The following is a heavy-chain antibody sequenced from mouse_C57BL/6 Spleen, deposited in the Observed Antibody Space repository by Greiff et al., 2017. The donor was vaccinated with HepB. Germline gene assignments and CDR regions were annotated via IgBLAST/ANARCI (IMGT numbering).Heavy chain of an antibody. Sequence: EVQLQQSGPVLVKPGASVKMSCKASGYTFTDYYMNWVKQSHGKSLEWIGVINPYNGGTSYNQKFKGKATLTVDKSSSTAYMELNSLTSEDSAVYYCASQGSSYFSMDYWGQGTSVTVSS. CDR3: ASQGSSYFSMDY. V-gene: IGHV1-19*01. CDR1: GYTFTDYY. D-gene: IGHD1-1*01. CDR2: INPYNGGT. J-gene: IGHJ4*01.